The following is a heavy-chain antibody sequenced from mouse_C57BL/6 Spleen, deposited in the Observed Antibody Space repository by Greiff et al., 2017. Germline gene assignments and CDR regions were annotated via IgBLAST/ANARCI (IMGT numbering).Heavy chain of an antibody. Sequence: EVQVVESGGDLVKPGGSLKLSCAASGFTFSSYGMSWVRQTPDKRLEWVATLSSGGSYTYYPDSVKGRFTISRNNAKNTLYLQMSSLKSEDTAMYYCARLGPTMVTTEGPDYWGQGTTLTVSS. D-gene: IGHD2-9*01. CDR3: ARLGPTMVTTEGPDY. CDR1: GFTFSSYG. V-gene: IGHV5-6*01. CDR2: LSSGGSYT. J-gene: IGHJ2*01.